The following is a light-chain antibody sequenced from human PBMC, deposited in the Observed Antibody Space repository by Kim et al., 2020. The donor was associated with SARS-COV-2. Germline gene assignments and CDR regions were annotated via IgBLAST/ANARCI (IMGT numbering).Light chain of an antibody. V-gene: IGLV2-23*01. J-gene: IGLJ3*02. CDR1: IGDVGSYNL. CDR2: EGN. Sequence: STTIPGPGPIGDVGSYNLVSWYQQFPGRAPKLMIYEGNRRPSGVSNRFSGSKSGNTASLTISGLQAEDEADYYCCSYAGTTTYWVFGGGTQLTVL. CDR3: CSYAGTTTYWV.